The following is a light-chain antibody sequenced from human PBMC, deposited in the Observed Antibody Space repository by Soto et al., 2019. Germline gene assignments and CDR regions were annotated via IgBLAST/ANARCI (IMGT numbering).Light chain of an antibody. CDR1: QSISSY. Sequence: DIQMTQSPSSLSASVGDRVTITCRASQSISSYLNWCQQKPGKAPKLLIYAASSLQSGVPSRFSGSGSGTDFTLTISSLQPDDFAIYYCQQYINYPWTFGQGTKVDIK. V-gene: IGKV1-39*01. J-gene: IGKJ1*01. CDR3: QQYINYPWT. CDR2: AAS.